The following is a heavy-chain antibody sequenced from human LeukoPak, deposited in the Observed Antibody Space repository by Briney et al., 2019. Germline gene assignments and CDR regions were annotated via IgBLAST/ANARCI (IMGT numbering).Heavy chain of an antibody. V-gene: IGHV5-51*01. Sequence: GESLKISCKGSGYSFTSYWIGWVRQMPGKGLEWMGIIYPGDSDTRYSPSFQGQVTISADKSISTAYLQWSSLKASDTAMYYCARVLKYYYDSSRNNWFDPWGQGTLVTVSS. CDR3: ARVLKYYYDSSRNNWFDP. CDR1: GYSFTSYW. D-gene: IGHD3-22*01. CDR2: IYPGDSDT. J-gene: IGHJ5*02.